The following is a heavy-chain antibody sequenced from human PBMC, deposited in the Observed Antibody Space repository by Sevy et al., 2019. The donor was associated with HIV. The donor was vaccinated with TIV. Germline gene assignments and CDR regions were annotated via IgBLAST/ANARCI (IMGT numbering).Heavy chain of an antibody. CDR2: ISGSGGST. J-gene: IGHJ3*02. Sequence: GGSLRLSCAASGFTFSSYAMSWVRQAPGKGLEWVSAISGSGGSTYYADSVKGRFTISRANSKNTVYLQRNSLRAEDTAVYYCAKVTTMGTPRAFDIWGQGTMVTVSS. CDR3: AKVTTMGTPRAFDI. V-gene: IGHV3-23*01. D-gene: IGHD5-12*01. CDR1: GFTFSSYA.